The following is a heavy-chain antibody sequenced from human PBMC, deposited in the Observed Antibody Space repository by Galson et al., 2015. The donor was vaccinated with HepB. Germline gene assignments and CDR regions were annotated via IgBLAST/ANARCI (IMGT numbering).Heavy chain of an antibody. Sequence: SLRLSCAASGFTFSNYAITWVRQAPGKGLEWVSSIRSDGDGTSYADSVKGRFTISRDNSKNILYLEMNSLRAEDTATYYCGRDPNGDYLGAFDIWGQGTMVTVSS. J-gene: IGHJ3*02. V-gene: IGHV3-23*01. D-gene: IGHD4-17*01. CDR2: IRSDGDGT. CDR1: GFTFSNYA. CDR3: GRDPNGDYLGAFDI.